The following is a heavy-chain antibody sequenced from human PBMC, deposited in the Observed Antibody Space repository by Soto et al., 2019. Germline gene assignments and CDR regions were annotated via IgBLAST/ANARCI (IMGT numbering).Heavy chain of an antibody. Sequence: PGGSLRLSCAASGFTFSSYWMSWVRQAPGKGLEWVANIKQDGSEKYYVDSVKGRLTISRDNAKNSLYLQMNSLRDEETAVYYCAREAIGVLNWFDPRGQGTLVTVSS. CDR3: AREAIGVLNWFDP. D-gene: IGHD6-19*01. CDR1: GFTFSSYW. CDR2: IKQDGSEK. V-gene: IGHV3-7*01. J-gene: IGHJ5*02.